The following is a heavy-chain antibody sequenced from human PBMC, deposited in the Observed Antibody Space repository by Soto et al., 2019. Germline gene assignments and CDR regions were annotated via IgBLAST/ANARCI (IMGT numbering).Heavy chain of an antibody. J-gene: IGHJ4*02. V-gene: IGHV1-46*01. Sequence: ASVKVSCKASGYTFTSYYMHWVRQAPGQGLEWMGIINPSGGSTSYAQKFQGRVTMTRDTSTSTVYMELSSLRSEDTAVYYCARGGYDFWSGYLHAFDYWGQGTLGTGSS. CDR1: GYTFTSYY. D-gene: IGHD3-3*01. CDR3: ARGGYDFWSGYLHAFDY. CDR2: INPSGGST.